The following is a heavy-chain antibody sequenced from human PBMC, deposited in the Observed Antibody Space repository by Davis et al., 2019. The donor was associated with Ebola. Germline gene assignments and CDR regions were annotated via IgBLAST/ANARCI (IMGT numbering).Heavy chain of an antibody. V-gene: IGHV5-51*01. D-gene: IGHD6-19*01. J-gene: IGHJ4*02. CDR3: ARRLKAAGSNPPPLYDY. CDR2: IYPGDSDT. Sequence: GESLKISCKGSGYSFTSYWIGWVRQMPGKGLEWMGIIYPGDSDTRYSPSFQGQVTISADKSISTAYLQWSSLKASDTAMYYCARRLKAAGSNPPPLYDYWGQGTLVTVSS. CDR1: GYSFTSYW.